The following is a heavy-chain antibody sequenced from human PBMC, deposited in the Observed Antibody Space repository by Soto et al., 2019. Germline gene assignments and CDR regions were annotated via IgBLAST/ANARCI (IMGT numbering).Heavy chain of an antibody. Sequence: PSETLSLTCPVSGGSISGYYWSWIRQPPGKGLEWIGYIFYSGTTNYNPSLKSRVTISVDTSKNQFSLKLSSVTAADTAVYYCARYAYSSRWYYFDYWGPGTLVTVSS. D-gene: IGHD6-13*01. V-gene: IGHV4-59*01. CDR3: ARYAYSSRWYYFDY. J-gene: IGHJ4*02. CDR1: GGSISGYY. CDR2: IFYSGTT.